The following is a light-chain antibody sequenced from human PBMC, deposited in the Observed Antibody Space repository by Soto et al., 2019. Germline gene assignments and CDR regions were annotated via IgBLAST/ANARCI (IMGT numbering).Light chain of an antibody. J-gene: IGLJ1*01. CDR3: QTWTTGIHV. CDR1: SGHSSYA. Sequence: QLVLTQSPSASASLGASVKLTCTLSSGHSSYAIAWHQQQPEKGPRYLMKLNSDGSHSKGDGIPSRFSGSSSGAERYLTISSLQSEDEADYYCQTWTTGIHVFGSGTKLTVL. CDR2: LNSDGSH. V-gene: IGLV4-69*02.